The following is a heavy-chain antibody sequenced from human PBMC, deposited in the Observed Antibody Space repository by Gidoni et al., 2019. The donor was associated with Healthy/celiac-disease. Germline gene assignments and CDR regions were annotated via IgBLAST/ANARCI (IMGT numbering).Heavy chain of an antibody. J-gene: IGHJ4*02. CDR1: GGSISSSSYY. D-gene: IGHD6-19*01. Sequence: QLQLQESGPGLVKPSETLSLTCTVSGGSISSSSYYWGWIRQPPGKGLEWIGSIYYSGSTYYNPSLKSRVTISVDTSKNQFSLKLSSVTAADTAVYYCASGWLTKGGLDYWGQGTLVTVSS. CDR3: ASGWLTKGGLDY. V-gene: IGHV4-39*07. CDR2: IYYSGST.